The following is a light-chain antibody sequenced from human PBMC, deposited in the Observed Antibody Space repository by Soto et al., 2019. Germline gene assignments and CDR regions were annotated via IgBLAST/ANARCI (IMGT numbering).Light chain of an antibody. CDR3: CSYAGTYIWL. J-gene: IGLJ3*02. CDR2: DVN. CDR1: SSDVGGYIY. Sequence: QSALTQPRSVSASPGQSVAISCTGSSSDVGGYIYVSWYQQCPGKAPRLLIYDVNKRPSGVPDRFSGSKSGNTASLTISGLQAEDEDDYYCCSYAGTYIWLFGGGTKLTVL. V-gene: IGLV2-11*01.